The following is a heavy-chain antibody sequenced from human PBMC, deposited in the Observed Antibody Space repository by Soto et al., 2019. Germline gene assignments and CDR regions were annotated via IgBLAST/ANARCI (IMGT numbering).Heavy chain of an antibody. V-gene: IGHV3-11*01. CDR2: ISSSGSTI. CDR1: GFTFSDYY. Sequence: GGSLRLSCAVSGFTFSDYYMSWIRQAPGKGLEWVSYISSSGSTIYYADSVKGRFTISRDNAKNSLYLQMNSLRAEDTAVYYCARGPGDTAMVVYYYYMDVWGKGTTVTVSS. CDR3: ARGPGDTAMVVYYYYMDV. D-gene: IGHD5-18*01. J-gene: IGHJ6*03.